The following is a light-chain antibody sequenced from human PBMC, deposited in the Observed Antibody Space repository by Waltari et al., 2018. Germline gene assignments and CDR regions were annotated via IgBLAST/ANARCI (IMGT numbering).Light chain of an antibody. CDR2: GGS. Sequence: VLTLSPGTLSLSPVDIATLPSRARQRVSSSYLAWYQQKPGHAPRLLSYGGSSSATCIPERFSGSRSETDVTFTISRLEPEDCAVYYCQQYGSSPRYTFGQGTKLEI. CDR3: QQYGSSPRYT. V-gene: IGKV3-20*01. J-gene: IGKJ2*01. CDR1: QRVSSSY.